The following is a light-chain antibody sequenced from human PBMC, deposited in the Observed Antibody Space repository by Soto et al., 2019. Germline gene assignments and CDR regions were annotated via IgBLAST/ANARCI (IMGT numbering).Light chain of an antibody. J-gene: IGKJ1*01. V-gene: IGKV3-20*01. CDR1: QSVSSSY. CDR2: DAS. CDR3: QQYGSSPRT. Sequence: EIVLTQSPGTVSLSPCERATLSCRTSQSVSSSYLAWYQQKPGQAPRLLIYDASSRATGIPDRFSGSGSGTDFTLTISRLEPEDFAVYYCQQYGSSPRTFGQGTKVDIK.